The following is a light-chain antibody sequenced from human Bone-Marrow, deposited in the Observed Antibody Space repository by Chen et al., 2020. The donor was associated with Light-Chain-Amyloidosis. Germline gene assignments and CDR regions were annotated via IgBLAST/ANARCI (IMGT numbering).Light chain of an antibody. J-gene: IGLJ2*01. CDR2: RDT. CDR3: QSGDSSGTYGVI. V-gene: IGLV3-25*03. CDR1: DLPTKY. Sequence: SYVLTQPPSVSVSPGQPARITCSGDDLPTKYAYWYQQKPGQAPVLVLHRDTERPSGISERFSGSGSGTTATLTISGVQAEDEAEYHCQSGDSSGTYGVIFGGGTKLTVL.